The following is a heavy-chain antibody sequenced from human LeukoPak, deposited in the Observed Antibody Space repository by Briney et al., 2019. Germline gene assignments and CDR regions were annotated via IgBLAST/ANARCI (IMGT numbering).Heavy chain of an antibody. D-gene: IGHD6-13*01. CDR1: GFTFSTYS. Sequence: GGSLRLSCAASGFTFSTYSMNWVRQAPGKGLEWVSSISSNNRYIYYADSVKGRFTISRDNAKNSLYLQMNSLRAEDTAMYYCAILLAGYSSSWFLDYWGQGTLVTVSS. J-gene: IGHJ4*02. V-gene: IGHV3-21*01. CDR3: AILLAGYSSSWFLDY. CDR2: ISSNNRYI.